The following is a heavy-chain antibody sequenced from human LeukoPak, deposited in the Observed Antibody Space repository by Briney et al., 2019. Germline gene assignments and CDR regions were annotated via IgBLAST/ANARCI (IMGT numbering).Heavy chain of an antibody. CDR1: GFTFSNAW. J-gene: IGHJ4*02. Sequence: GGSLRLSCAASGFTFSNAWMSWDRQAPGKGLEWVGRIKSKTDGGTTDYAAPVKGRFTISRDDSKNTLYLQMNSLKTEDTAVYYCTTALGIAVAGTDYWGQGTWSPSPQ. CDR2: IKSKTDGGTT. CDR3: TTALGIAVAGTDY. V-gene: IGHV3-15*01. D-gene: IGHD6-19*01.